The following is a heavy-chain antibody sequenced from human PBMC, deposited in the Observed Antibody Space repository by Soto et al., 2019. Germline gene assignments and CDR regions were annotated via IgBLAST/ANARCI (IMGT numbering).Heavy chain of an antibody. J-gene: IGHJ5*01. CDR1: GGSISSYY. V-gene: IGHV4-59*08. D-gene: IGHD3-3*01. Sequence: SETLSLTCTVYGGSISSYYWSWIRQPPGKGLEWIGYIYYSGSTNYNPSLKSRVTISVDTSKNQFPLKLSSVTAADTAVYYCAGRTSLTSVEIFSGGLSGYNWVDPWGRGTLVTVSS. CDR2: IYYSGST. CDR3: AGRTSLTSVEIFSGGLSGYNWVDP.